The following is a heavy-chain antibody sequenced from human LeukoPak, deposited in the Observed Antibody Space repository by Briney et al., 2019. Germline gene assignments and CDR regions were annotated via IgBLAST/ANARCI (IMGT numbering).Heavy chain of an antibody. CDR3: ARDKGDLPSYYYYYGMDV. CDR2: ISGSGGST. J-gene: IGHJ6*04. V-gene: IGHV3-23*01. Sequence: GGSLRLSCAASGFTFSSYAMSWVRQAPGKGLEWVSAISGSGGSTYYADSVKGRFTISRDNSKNTLYLQMNSLRAEDTAVYYCARDKGDLPSYYYYYGMDVWGKGTTVTVSS. CDR1: GFTFSSYA. D-gene: IGHD1-26*01.